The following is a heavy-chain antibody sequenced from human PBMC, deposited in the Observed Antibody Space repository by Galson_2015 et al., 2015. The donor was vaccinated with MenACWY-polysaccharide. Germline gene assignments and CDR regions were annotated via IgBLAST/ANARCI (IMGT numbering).Heavy chain of an antibody. CDR3: ARDRGRPYYDFWCVYFGAFVI. Sequence: SVKVSCKASGYTFTSYYMHWVRQAPGQGLEWMGIINPSGGSTSYAQKFQGRVTMTRDTSTSKVYMELSSLRSEDTAVYYCARDRGRPYYDFWCVYFGAFVIWVQWTMVTVSS. D-gene: IGHD3-3*01. V-gene: IGHV1-46*03. J-gene: IGHJ3*02. CDR2: INPSGGST. CDR1: GYTFTSYY.